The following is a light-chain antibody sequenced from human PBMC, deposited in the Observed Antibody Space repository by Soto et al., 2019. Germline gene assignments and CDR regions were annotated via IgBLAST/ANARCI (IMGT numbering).Light chain of an antibody. J-gene: IGKJ5*01. CDR1: QSVSSY. CDR2: EAS. CDR3: QQYGSSPSIT. V-gene: IGKV3-20*01. Sequence: STATLSLSPGERATLSCRASQSVSSYLAWYQQKPGQAPRLLMYEASNRATGIPARFSGSGSGTDFTLTISRLEPEDFAGYYCQQYGSSPSITFGQGTRLEIK.